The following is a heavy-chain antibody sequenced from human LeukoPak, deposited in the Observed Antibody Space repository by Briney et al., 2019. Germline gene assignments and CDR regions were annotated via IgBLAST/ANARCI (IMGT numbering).Heavy chain of an antibody. V-gene: IGHV3-21*06. Sequence: GGSLRLSCSASEFTFSIYSMNWVRQSPGKGLEWVSSISSSSSYIYYADSVKGRFTISRDNAKNRLYLQMNSLRAEDTAVYYCARGLEAYCSGGSCTFDNWGQGTLVTVSS. CDR2: ISSSSSYI. J-gene: IGHJ4*02. CDR3: ARGLEAYCSGGSCTFDN. CDR1: EFTFSIYS. D-gene: IGHD2-15*01.